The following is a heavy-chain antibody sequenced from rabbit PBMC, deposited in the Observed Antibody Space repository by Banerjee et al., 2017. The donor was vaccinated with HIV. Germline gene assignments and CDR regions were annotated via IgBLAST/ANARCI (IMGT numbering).Heavy chain of an antibody. CDR2: INTSSGNT. CDR3: ARGDAAGADIKHGYSL. Sequence: QQQLEESGGGLVRPGGSLTLTCKASGLDFGSSYWICWVRQAPGKGLEWIGCINTSSGNTVYASWAKGRFTISKTSSTTVTLQMASLTAADTATYFCARGDAAGADIKHGYSLWGPGTLVTVS. J-gene: IGHJ6*01. V-gene: IGHV1S45*01. CDR1: GLDFGSSYW. D-gene: IGHD7-1*01.